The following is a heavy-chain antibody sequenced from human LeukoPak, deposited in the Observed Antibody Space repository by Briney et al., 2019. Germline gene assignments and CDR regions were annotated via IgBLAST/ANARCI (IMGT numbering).Heavy chain of an antibody. CDR1: GGSISSGGYY. V-gene: IGHV4-31*11. J-gene: IGHJ4*02. Sequence: SETLSLTCAVSGGSISSGGYYWSWIRQHPGKGLEWIGYIYYSGSTYYNPSLKSRVTISVDTSKNQFSLKLSSVTAADTAVYYCARSWLEYCSSWYSVRWGQGTLVTVSS. CDR3: ARSWLEYCSSWYSVR. CDR2: IYYSGST. D-gene: IGHD6-13*01.